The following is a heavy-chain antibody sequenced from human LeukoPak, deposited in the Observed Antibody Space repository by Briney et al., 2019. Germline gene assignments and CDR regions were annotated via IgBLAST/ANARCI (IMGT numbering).Heavy chain of an antibody. J-gene: IGHJ4*02. CDR3: ATHYYDSSGYHED. CDR1: GYTLTELS. CDR2: FDPEDGET. Sequence: GASVKVSCKVSGYTLTELSMHWVRQAPGKGLGWMGGFDPEDGETIYAQKFQGRVTMTEDTSTDTAYMELSSLRSEDTAVYYCATHYYDSSGYHEDWGQGTLVTVSS. V-gene: IGHV1-24*01. D-gene: IGHD3-22*01.